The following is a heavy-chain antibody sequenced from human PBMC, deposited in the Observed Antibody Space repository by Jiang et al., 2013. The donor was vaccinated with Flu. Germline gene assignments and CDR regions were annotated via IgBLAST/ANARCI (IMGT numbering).Heavy chain of an antibody. CDR3: VRGSNDWYGVDY. D-gene: IGHD6-19*01. CDR2: INSDGTYT. V-gene: IGHV3-74*01. J-gene: IGHJ4*02. Sequence: GLVSVSRINSDGTYTTYADSVKGRFTISRDNAENTVYLQMNSLRVEDTAVYYCVRGSNDWYGVDYWGQGTLVTVSS.